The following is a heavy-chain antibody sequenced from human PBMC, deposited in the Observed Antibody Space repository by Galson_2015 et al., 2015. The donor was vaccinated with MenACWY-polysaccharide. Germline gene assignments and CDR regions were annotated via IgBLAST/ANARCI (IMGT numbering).Heavy chain of an antibody. CDR3: ARRLKGFGMDV. J-gene: IGHJ6*02. V-gene: IGHV4-59*01. CDR2: LYHSGST. Sequence: SETLSLTCLFSGAPLTGTYWTWIRQSPGKGLEWIGYLYHSGSTNYNPSLEGRVAMSVDTSKNQITLQLSSVIAADTAVYYCARRLKGFGMDVWGQGTTVTVSS. CDR1: GAPLTGTY. D-gene: IGHD2-21*02.